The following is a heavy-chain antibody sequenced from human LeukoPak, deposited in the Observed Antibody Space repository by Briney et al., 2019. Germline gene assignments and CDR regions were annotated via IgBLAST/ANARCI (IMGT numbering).Heavy chain of an antibody. CDR1: GGTFISYA. CDR3: ARVWEEGYYGSGSYVSWFDP. CDR2: IIPIFGTA. V-gene: IGHV1-69*05. J-gene: IGHJ5*02. D-gene: IGHD3-10*01. Sequence: GASVKVSCKASGGTFISYAISWVRQAPGQGLEWMGGIIPIFGTANYAQKFQGRVTITTDESTSTAYMELSSLRSEDTAVYYCARVWEEGYYGSGSYVSWFDPWGQGTLVTVSS.